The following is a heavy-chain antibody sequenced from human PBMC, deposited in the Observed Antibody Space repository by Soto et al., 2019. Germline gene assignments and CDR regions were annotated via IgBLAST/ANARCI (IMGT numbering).Heavy chain of an antibody. CDR2: IYYSGST. CDR1: GGSISSYY. J-gene: IGHJ4*02. D-gene: IGHD3-22*01. CDR3: ARGSYDSSGYFLDY. Sequence: SDTLSLTCTVSGGSISSYYWSWIRQPPGKGLEWIGYIYYSGSTNYNPSLKSRVTISVDTSKNQFSLKLSSVTAADTAVYYCARGSYDSSGYFLDYWGQGTLVTVS. V-gene: IGHV4-59*01.